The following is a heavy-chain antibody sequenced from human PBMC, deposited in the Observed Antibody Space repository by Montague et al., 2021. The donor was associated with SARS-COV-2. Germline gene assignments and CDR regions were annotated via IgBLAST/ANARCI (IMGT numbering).Heavy chain of an antibody. J-gene: IGHJ3*02. V-gene: IGHV4-59*01. CDR3: ARHGGNDAFDI. CDR2: IDSSGST. Sequence: SETLSLTCTASGGSIGAYYWSWIRQPPGKGLEWIGYIDSSGSTNHNPSLESRVTMLVDTSKNQFSLKLNSVTAADTAVYYCARHGGNDAFDIWGRGTMVTVSS. CDR1: GGSIGAYY. D-gene: IGHD4-23*01.